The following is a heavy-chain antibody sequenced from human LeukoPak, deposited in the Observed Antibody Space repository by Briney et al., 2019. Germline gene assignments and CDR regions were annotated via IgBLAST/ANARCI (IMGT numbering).Heavy chain of an antibody. CDR2: TYYRSKWYY. CDR1: GDSVSSDSVA. J-gene: IGHJ4*02. D-gene: IGHD1-1*01. CDR3: VKGGAIRVTGTTPFNY. V-gene: IGHV6-1*01. Sequence: SQTLSLTCVISGDSVSSDSVAWNWIRQSPSRGLEWLGRTYYRSKWYYDYALSVKSRMTINPDTSKNQFSLQLKSVTPEDTATYYCVKGGAIRVTGTTPFNYWGQGTLVTVSS.